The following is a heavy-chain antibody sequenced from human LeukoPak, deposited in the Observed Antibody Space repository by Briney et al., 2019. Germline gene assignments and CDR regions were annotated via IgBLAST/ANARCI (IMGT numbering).Heavy chain of an antibody. J-gene: IGHJ4*02. D-gene: IGHD3-10*01. Sequence: XAXXGFXXXDYYMSWIRQAPGKGLEWVSYISSSGSTIYYADSVKGRFTISRDNPKNSLYLQMNSLRAEDTAVYYCARDKRVDDYWGQGTLVTVSS. CDR1: GFXXXDYY. CDR3: ARDKRVDDY. V-gene: IGHV3-11*04. CDR2: ISSSGSTI.